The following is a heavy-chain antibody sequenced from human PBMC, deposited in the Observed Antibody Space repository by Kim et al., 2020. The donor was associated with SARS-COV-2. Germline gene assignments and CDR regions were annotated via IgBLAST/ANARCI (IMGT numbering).Heavy chain of an antibody. J-gene: IGHJ4*02. V-gene: IGHV1-69*13. CDR2: IIPIFGTA. Sequence: SVKVSCKASGGTFSSYAISWVRQAPGQGLEWMVGIIPIFGTANYAQKFQGRVTITADESTSTAYMELSSLRSEDTAVYYCARDLRDGYCSGGSCYSTFDYWGQGTLVTVSS. CDR1: GGTFSSYA. CDR3: ARDLRDGYCSGGSCYSTFDY. D-gene: IGHD2-15*01.